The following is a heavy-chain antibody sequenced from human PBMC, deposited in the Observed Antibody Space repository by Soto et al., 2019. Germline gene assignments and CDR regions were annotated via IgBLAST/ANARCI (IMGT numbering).Heavy chain of an antibody. CDR1: GGTFSSYT. CDR3: ASSPWADCSGGSCPLDY. V-gene: IGHV1-69*02. Sequence: QVQLVQSGAEVKKPGSSVKVSCKASGGTFSSYTISWVRQAPGQGLEWMGRIIPILGIANYAQKFQGRVKITAAKATSTAYMELRSLRSEDTAVYYCASSPWADCSGGSCPLDYWGQGTLVTVSS. CDR2: IIPILGIA. J-gene: IGHJ4*02. D-gene: IGHD2-15*01.